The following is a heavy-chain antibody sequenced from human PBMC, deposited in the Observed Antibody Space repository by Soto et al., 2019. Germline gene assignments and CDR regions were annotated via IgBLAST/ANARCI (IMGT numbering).Heavy chain of an antibody. V-gene: IGHV3-30-3*01. Sequence: GGSLILSCAASGFTFSSYAMHWVRQAPGKGLEWVAVISYDGSNKYYADSVKGRFTISRDNSKNTLYLQMNSLRAEDTAVYYCARDITSDAFDIWGQGTMVTVSS. CDR2: ISYDGSNK. J-gene: IGHJ3*02. CDR3: ARDITSDAFDI. CDR1: GFTFSSYA. D-gene: IGHD3-10*01.